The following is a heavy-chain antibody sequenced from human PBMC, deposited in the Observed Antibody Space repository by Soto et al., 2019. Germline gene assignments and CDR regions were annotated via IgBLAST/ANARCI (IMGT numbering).Heavy chain of an antibody. Sequence: QVQLVQSGAEVKKPGSSVKVSCKASGGTFSSYAISWVRQAPGQGLEWMGGIIPIFGTANYAQKFQGRVTITADESTSTAYMELSSLRSEDTAVYYCAHSPLWRCTNGVCYLPDYWGQGTLVTVSS. CDR2: IIPIFGTA. V-gene: IGHV1-69*01. D-gene: IGHD2-8*01. CDR1: GGTFSSYA. J-gene: IGHJ4*02. CDR3: AHSPLWRCTNGVCYLPDY.